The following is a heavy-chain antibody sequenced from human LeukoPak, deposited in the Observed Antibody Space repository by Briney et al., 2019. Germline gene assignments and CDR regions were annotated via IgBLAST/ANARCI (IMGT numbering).Heavy chain of an antibody. J-gene: IGHJ3*02. D-gene: IGHD2-15*01. V-gene: IGHV3-15*01. CDR1: GFTFSSYW. CDR3: TTAAPQLGDAFDI. Sequence: GGSLRLSCAASGFTFSSYWMSWLRQAPGKGLEWVGRIKSKTDGGTTDYAAPVKGRFTISRDDSKNMLYLQMNSLKTEDTAVYYCTTAAPQLGDAFDIWGQGTMVTVSS. CDR2: IKSKTDGGTT.